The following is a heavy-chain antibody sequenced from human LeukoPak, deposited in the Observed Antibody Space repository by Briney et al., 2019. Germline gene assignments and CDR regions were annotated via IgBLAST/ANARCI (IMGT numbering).Heavy chain of an antibody. V-gene: IGHV3-73*01. J-gene: IGHJ4*02. CDR1: GFTFSGSA. CDR2: IRSKANSYAT. CDR3: TRHDSGSYSTSDY. Sequence: QPGGSLRLSCAASGFTFSGSAMNWVRQASGKGLEWVGRIRSKANSYATAYAASVKGRFTISRDDSKNTAYLQMNSLKTEDTAVYYCTRHDSGSYSTSDYWGQGTLVTVSS. D-gene: IGHD1-26*01.